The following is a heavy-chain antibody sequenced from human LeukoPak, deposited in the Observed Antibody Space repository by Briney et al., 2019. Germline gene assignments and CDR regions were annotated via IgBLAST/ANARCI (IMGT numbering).Heavy chain of an antibody. V-gene: IGHV3-21*01. CDR2: ISSRSTYI. J-gene: IGHJ4*03. CDR3: SRFVLWGAFYY. D-gene: IGHD2-8*02. Sequence: GGSLRLSCAASVLTLTEFTMTWVSQAPGKGVEWVSSISSRSTYIYYADSVRGRFTISRDNAKNSLSLQLSGLRADDPAAYYCSRFVLWGAFYYWGPGTLVTVSS. CDR1: VLTLTEFT.